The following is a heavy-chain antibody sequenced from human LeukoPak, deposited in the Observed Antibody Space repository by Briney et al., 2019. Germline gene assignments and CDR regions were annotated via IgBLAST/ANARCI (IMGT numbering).Heavy chain of an antibody. CDR1: GGSFSGYY. V-gene: IGHV4-34*01. CDR2: INHSGST. J-gene: IGHJ6*02. CDR3: ARRVDTAMVTGNPYYYGMDV. Sequence: SETLSLTCAVYGGSFSGYYWSWIRQPPGKGLEWIGEINHSGSTNYNPSLKSRVTISVDTSKNQFSLKLSSVTAADTAVYYCARRVDTAMVTGNPYYYGMDVWGQGTTVTVSS. D-gene: IGHD5-18*01.